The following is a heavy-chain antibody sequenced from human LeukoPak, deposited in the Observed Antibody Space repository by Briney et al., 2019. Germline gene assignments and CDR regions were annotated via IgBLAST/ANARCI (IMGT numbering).Heavy chain of an antibody. J-gene: IGHJ4*02. CDR3: ARAGGSGWYTSFDY. CDR2: IYTSAST. CDR1: GGSISSYSYY. Sequence: SETLSLTCTVSGGSISSYSYYWSWIPQPAGKGLEWIGRIYTSASTNYNPSLKSRITISVSTSKNQFSLKLSSVTAADTAVYYCARAGGSGWYTSFDYWGQGTLVTVSS. D-gene: IGHD6-19*01. V-gene: IGHV4-61*02.